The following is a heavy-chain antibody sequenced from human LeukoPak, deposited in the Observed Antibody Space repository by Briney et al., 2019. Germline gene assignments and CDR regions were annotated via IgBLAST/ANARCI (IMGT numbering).Heavy chain of an antibody. CDR3: ARSISGYSSSYLV. D-gene: IGHD6-13*01. V-gene: IGHV4-30-4*08. CDR1: GFSLSTSGVG. J-gene: IGHJ4*02. CDR2: IYYSGST. Sequence: SGPTLVNPTQTLTLTCTFSGFSLSTSGVGVGWIRQPPGKGLEWIGYIYYSGSTYYNPSLKRRLTISLDTSRNQFSLKLSSVTAADTAVYYCARSISGYSSSYLVWGQGTLVTVSS.